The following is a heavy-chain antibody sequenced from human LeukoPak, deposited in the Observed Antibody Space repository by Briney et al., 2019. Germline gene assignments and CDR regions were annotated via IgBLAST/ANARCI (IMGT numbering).Heavy chain of an antibody. CDR3: AGRLVSVGGNWFDP. D-gene: IGHD6-19*01. CDR2: IYYSGST. CDR1: GGSISSGDYY. J-gene: IGHJ5*02. V-gene: IGHV4-30-4*01. Sequence: SETLSLTCTVSGGSISSGDYYWSWIRQPPGKGLEWIGYIYYSGSTYYNPSLKSQVTISVDTSKTQFSLKLSSVTAADPAVYYCAGRLVSVGGNWFDPWGQGTLVTVSS.